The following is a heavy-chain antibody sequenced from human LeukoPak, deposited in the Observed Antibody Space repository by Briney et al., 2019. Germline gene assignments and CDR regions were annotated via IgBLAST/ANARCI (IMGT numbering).Heavy chain of an antibody. CDR1: GYSFMGYY. CDR3: ARSGITTIPNFDY. CDR2: INPNSGAT. Sequence: ASVKVSCKASGYSFMGYYIHWVRQAPGQGLEGMSWINPNSGATNNAQKFQGRVTVSRDTSVSTAYMEVSKLRSDDTAVYFCARSGITTIPNFDYWGQGTPVTVPS. V-gene: IGHV1-2*02. J-gene: IGHJ4*02. D-gene: IGHD5-12*01.